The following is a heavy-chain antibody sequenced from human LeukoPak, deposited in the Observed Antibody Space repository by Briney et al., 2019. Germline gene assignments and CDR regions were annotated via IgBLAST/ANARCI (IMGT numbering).Heavy chain of an antibody. CDR2: INHSGST. Sequence: SETLSLTCAVYGGSFSDYYWSWIRQPPGKGLEWIGEINHSGSTNYNPSLKSRVTMSVDTSKNQFSLKLSSVTAADTAVYYCARGRGQQLGNFDYWGQGTLVTVSS. D-gene: IGHD6-13*01. CDR1: GGSFSDYY. J-gene: IGHJ4*02. CDR3: ARGRGQQLGNFDY. V-gene: IGHV4-34*01.